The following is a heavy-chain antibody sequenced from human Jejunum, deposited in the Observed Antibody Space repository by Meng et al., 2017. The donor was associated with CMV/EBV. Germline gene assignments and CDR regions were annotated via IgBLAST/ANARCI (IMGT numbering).Heavy chain of an antibody. D-gene: IGHD3-3*01. J-gene: IGHJ6*02. V-gene: IGHV1-2*02. CDR3: ARDLRFLGRCFGMDV. CDR2: ITPDSGGT. Sequence: YTFPGHYMHWVRQAPGQGLEWMGWITPDSGGTNYAQKFLGRVTMTSDTSISTAYMELSSLRSDDTAVYYCARDLRFLGRCFGMDVWGQGTTVTVSS. CDR1: YTFPGHY.